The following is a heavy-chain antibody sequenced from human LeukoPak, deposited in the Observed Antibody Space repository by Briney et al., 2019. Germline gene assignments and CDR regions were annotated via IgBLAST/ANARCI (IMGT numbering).Heavy chain of an antibody. V-gene: IGHV3-21*06. CDR2: IFGDGPGL. CDR3: TREGGSTDAGF. D-gene: IGHD5/OR15-5a*01. CDR1: GFSFSASS. Sequence: PGGSLRLSCEASGFSFSASSMDWVRQAPGKGLEWVSSIFGDGPGLYYADSVKGRFTISRDNGKNSVYLEMNSLRDDDTAVYYCTREGGSTDAGFWGQGTLVTVSS. J-gene: IGHJ4*02.